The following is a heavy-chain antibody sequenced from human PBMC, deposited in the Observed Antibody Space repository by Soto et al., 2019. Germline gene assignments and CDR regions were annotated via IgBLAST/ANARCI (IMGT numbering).Heavy chain of an antibody. D-gene: IGHD6-19*01. V-gene: IGHV2-26*01. CDR3: ARRHLAVAVSPWFDP. CDR1: GLSITDSEMG. Sequence: QVTLKESGPVLVKPTETLTLRCTVSGLSITDSEMGVSWIRQTPGQTLEWLAHIDSSGEKSYRTFLKSRLAISKDTSKSQIVLTMTNMDPADTATYYCARRHLAVAVSPWFDPWGQGIPVTVSS. J-gene: IGHJ5*02. CDR2: IDSSGEK.